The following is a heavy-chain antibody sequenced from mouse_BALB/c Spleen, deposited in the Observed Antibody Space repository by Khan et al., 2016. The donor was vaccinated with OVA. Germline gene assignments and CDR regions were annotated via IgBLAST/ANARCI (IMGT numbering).Heavy chain of an antibody. CDR3: ARSLYYSYGYALDC. CDR2: ISSTGST. V-gene: IGHV3-2*02. J-gene: IGHJ4*01. CDR1: GYAITSDYA. Sequence: EVELVESGPGLVKPSQSLSLTCTVTGYAITSDYAWNWIRQFPGNKLEWMGYISSTGSTSYNPSLKSRISITRDTSKNQFFLQLKSVTNEDTATYYCARSLYYSYGYALDCWGRGTSVTVSS. D-gene: IGHD2-14*01.